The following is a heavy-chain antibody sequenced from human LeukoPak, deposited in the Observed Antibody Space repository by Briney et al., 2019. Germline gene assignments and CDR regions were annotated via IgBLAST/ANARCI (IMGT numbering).Heavy chain of an antibody. CDR2: IYYSGST. CDR3: ASPTRYYYYGMDV. CDR1: GGSISSGDYY. J-gene: IGHJ6*02. Sequence: SETLSLTCTVSGGSISSGDYYWSWIRQPPGKGLEWIGYIYYSGSTYYNPSLKSRVTISVDTSKNQFSLKLSSVTAADTAVYYCASPTRYYYYGMDVWGQGTTVTVSS. V-gene: IGHV4-30-4*01.